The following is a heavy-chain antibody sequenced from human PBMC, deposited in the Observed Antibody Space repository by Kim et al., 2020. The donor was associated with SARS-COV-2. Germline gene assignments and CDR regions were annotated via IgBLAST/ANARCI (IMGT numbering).Heavy chain of an antibody. D-gene: IGHD2-21*01. V-gene: IGHV1-46*01. CDR2: INPITGSA. CDR3: GRDNPDF. CDR1: GYSFTRFQ. J-gene: IGHJ4*02. Sequence: ASVKVSCKTSGYSFTRFQMRWMRQAPGQGLEWMAIINPITGSAIYAPHFQGRLSLTSDTSTATFYMDLRSLRSEDTAVYYCGRDNPDFWGQGTLVTVSS.